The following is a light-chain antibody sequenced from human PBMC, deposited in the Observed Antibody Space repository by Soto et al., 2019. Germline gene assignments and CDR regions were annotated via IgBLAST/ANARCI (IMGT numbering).Light chain of an antibody. J-gene: IGLJ1*01. Sequence: QSVLTQPPSASGTPGERVTISCSGSSSKNGSNYVYWDQQLPGTAPKLLIYRNNPRPSGVPDRFSGSKSGTSASLAISGLRSEDEADYYCAAWDDSLSGPSYVFGTGTKVTVL. CDR2: RNN. V-gene: IGLV1-47*01. CDR3: AAWDDSLSGPSYV. CDR1: SSKNGSNY.